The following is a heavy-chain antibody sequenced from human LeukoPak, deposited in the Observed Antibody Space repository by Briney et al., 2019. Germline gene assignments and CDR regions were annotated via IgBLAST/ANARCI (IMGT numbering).Heavy chain of an antibody. J-gene: IGHJ4*02. V-gene: IGHV3-7*04. D-gene: IGHD5-24*01. CDR2: IKQDGSKK. CDR3: TRVGYIDEGIDY. CDR1: GFPFSSYW. Sequence: GGSLRVSCVASGFPFSSYWMTWVRQAPGKGLEWVANIKQDGSKKSYVDSVKGRFTISRDNAKNSLYLQMNSLRAEDTAIYYCTRVGYIDEGIDYWGQGTLVTVSS.